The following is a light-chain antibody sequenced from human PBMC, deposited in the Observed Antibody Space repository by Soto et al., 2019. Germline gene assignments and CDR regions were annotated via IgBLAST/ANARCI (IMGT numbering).Light chain of an antibody. Sequence: QSVLTQPASVSGSPGQSITISCTGTSGDVGGYDYDSWYQQHPGKAPNFVIYEVTNRPSGVSHRFSGSKSGNTASLTISGLQAEDEADYYCSSYTTTSTYVFGTGTKVTVL. V-gene: IGLV2-14*01. CDR1: SGDVGGYDY. J-gene: IGLJ1*01. CDR3: SSYTTTSTYV. CDR2: EVT.